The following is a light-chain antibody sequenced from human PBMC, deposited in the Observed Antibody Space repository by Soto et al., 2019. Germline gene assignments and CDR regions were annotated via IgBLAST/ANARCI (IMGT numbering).Light chain of an antibody. CDR3: SSYTSSSTPCYV. CDR1: SSDVGGYNY. Sequence: QSALTQPASVSGSPGQSITISCTGTSSDVGGYNYVSWYQQHPGKAPKFMIYDVSNRPSGVSNRFSGSKSGNTASLTISGLQAEDEADYYCSSYTSSSTPCYVFGTGTKV. J-gene: IGLJ1*01. CDR2: DVS. V-gene: IGLV2-14*01.